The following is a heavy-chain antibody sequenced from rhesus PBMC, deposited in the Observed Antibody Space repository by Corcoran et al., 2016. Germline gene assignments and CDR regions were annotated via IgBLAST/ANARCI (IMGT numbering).Heavy chain of an antibody. V-gene: IGHV4-65*02. CDR3: ARPRAANWGSVDY. J-gene: IGHJ4*01. CDR1: GGSISSSHW. D-gene: IGHD7-45*01. CDR2: ISGSSGST. Sequence: QVQLQESGPGLVKPSETLSLPCAVSGGSISSSHWWSWTSQPPGKGLEWIGYISGSSGSTYYNPSLKSRVTISKDTSKNQFALKLSSVTAADTAVYYCARPRAANWGSVDYWGQGVLVTVSS.